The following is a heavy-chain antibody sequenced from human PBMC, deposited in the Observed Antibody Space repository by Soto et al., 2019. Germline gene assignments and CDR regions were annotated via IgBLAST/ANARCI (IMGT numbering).Heavy chain of an antibody. CDR1: GGSISSGGFS. Sequence: SETLSLTCAVSGGSISSGGFSWSWIRQPPGKGLESIGYIYYSGSTYYNPSLKSRVTISVDRSKNQFSLKLSSVTAADTAEYYCARVSGPWGKGTLVTVSS. J-gene: IGHJ5*02. CDR2: IYYSGST. CDR3: ARVSGP. V-gene: IGHV4-30-2*01. D-gene: IGHD1-20*01.